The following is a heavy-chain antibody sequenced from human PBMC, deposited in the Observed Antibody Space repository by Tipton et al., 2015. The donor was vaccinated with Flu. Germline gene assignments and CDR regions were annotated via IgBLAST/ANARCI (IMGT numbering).Heavy chain of an antibody. CDR1: GFALNSYT. J-gene: IGHJ4*02. CDR2: ISGNSDYI. V-gene: IGHV3-21*01. Sequence: SLRLSCAASGFALNSYTLNWVRQAPGKGLEWLASISGNSDYIYYADSVRGRFTISRDNSNNSLYLQMNILRTEDTAVYYCARGHNCDAYFYFDAWGQGTLVSVSS. D-gene: IGHD2/OR15-2a*01. CDR3: ARGHNCDAYFYFDA.